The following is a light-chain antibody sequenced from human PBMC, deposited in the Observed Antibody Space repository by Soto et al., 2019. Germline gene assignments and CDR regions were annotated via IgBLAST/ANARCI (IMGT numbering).Light chain of an antibody. CDR1: SSDVGGYNY. J-gene: IGLJ1*01. Sequence: QSALTQPASVSGSPGQSITISCPGTSSDVGGYNYVSWYQQHPGIAPKLLIYGVTNRPSGVSTRFSGSKSGNTASLTISGLQAEDDADYHCSSDTSASTLLYLFGTGTKLTVL. CDR2: GVT. V-gene: IGLV2-14*01. CDR3: SSDTSASTLLYL.